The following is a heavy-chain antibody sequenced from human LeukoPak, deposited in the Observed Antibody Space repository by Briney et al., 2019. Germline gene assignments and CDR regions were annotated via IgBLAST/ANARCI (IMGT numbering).Heavy chain of an antibody. V-gene: IGHV3-7*01. CDR3: ARDLGRFGELLSDAFDI. CDR2: IKQDGSKK. J-gene: IGHJ3*02. Sequence: SGVRQAPGKGLEWVANIKQDGSKKDYVDSVKGRFTISRDNAKISLYVQMNSLRAEDTAVYYCARDLGRFGELLSDAFDIWGQGTMVTVSS. D-gene: IGHD3-10*01.